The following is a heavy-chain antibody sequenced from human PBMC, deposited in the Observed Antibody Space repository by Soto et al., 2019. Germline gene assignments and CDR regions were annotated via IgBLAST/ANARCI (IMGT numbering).Heavy chain of an antibody. D-gene: IGHD3-16*01. Sequence: QVQLVESGGGLVKPGGSLRLSCAASGFTFSDYYMSLIRQAPGKGLEWVSYISSSSSYTNYADSVKGRFTISRDHDKNSLYLQKNSLRAEDTAVYYCAREVRYPAYSYYGMDVWGQGTTVTVSS. CDR3: AREVRYPAYSYYGMDV. V-gene: IGHV3-11*06. CDR2: ISSSSSYT. CDR1: GFTFSDYY. J-gene: IGHJ6*02.